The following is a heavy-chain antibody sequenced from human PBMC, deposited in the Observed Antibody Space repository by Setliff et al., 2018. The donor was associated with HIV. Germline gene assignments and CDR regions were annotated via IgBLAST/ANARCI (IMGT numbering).Heavy chain of an antibody. CDR1: GYSFPTYW. CDR3: TRLWHENWGGVDY. Sequence: PGESLKISCKGSGYSFPTYWIAWVRQMPGKGLEGMGVIYPDESDSRYSPSFRGQVTISADKSINTAYLQWTSLRASDTAMYYCTRLWHENWGGVDYWGQGTLVTVSS. J-gene: IGHJ4*02. V-gene: IGHV5-51*01. D-gene: IGHD3-16*01. CDR2: IYPDESDS.